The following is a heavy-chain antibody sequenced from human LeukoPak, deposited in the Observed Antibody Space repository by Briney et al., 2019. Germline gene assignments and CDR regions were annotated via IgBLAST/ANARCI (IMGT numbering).Heavy chain of an antibody. V-gene: IGHV4-59*01. CDR3: ARFTAMTYYFDY. CDR2: IYYSGST. J-gene: IGHJ4*02. D-gene: IGHD5-18*01. Sequence: PSETLSLTCAVSGGSISSYYWSWIRQPPGKGLEWIGYIYYSGSTNYNPSLKSRVTISVDTSKNQFYLKLSSVTAADTAVYYCARFTAMTYYFDYWGQGTLVTVSS. CDR1: GGSISSYY.